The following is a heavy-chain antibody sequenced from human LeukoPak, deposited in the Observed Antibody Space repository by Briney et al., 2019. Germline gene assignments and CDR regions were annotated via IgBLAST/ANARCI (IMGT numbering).Heavy chain of an antibody. J-gene: IGHJ4*02. CDR1: GFTFSSYA. CDR2: ISSSSSYI. D-gene: IGHD5-12*01. Sequence: GGSLRLSCAASGFTFSSYAMSWVRQAPGKGLEWVSSISSSSSYIYYADSVKGRFTISRDNAKNSLYLQMNSLRAEDTAVYYCARAVYSGYDASSPFYFDYWGQGTLVTVSS. CDR3: ARAVYSGYDASSPFYFDY. V-gene: IGHV3-21*01.